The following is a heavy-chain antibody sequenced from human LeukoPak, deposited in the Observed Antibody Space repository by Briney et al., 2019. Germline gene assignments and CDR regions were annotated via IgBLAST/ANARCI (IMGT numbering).Heavy chain of an antibody. CDR2: INHSGST. J-gene: IGHJ3*01. CDR1: GGSFSAYH. CDR3: ARLYYDFLTGYYLHEAFDV. Sequence: SETLSLTCAVYGGSFSAYHWSWVRQPPGKGLEWIGEINHSGSTNYNPSLKSRVTISVDTSQNQFSLRLSSVTAADTAVYYCARLYYDFLTGYYLHEAFDVWGQGTRVTVYS. V-gene: IGHV4-34*01. D-gene: IGHD3-9*01.